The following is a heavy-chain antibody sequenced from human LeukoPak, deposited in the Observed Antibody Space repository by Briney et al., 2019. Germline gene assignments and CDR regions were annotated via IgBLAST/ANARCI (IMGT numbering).Heavy chain of an antibody. CDR1: GFTFSSHG. CDR3: ARVSGHTSDF. V-gene: IGHV3-33*01. J-gene: IGHJ4*02. Sequence: GSSLRLSCAASGFTFSSHGIDWVRQAPGKGLEWVGVIWYDGRKSDYAESVEGRFTISRDNSKNTVDLQMNSLRVEDTAVYYCARVSGHTSDFWGQGTLVTVSS. D-gene: IGHD3-10*01. CDR2: IWYDGRKS.